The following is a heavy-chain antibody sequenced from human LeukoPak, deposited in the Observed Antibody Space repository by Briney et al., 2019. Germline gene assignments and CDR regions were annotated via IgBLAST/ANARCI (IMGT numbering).Heavy chain of an antibody. CDR3: ASTPLSRAMYYAR. CDR1: GYNFSGHY. J-gene: IGHJ4*02. D-gene: IGHD2-8*01. Sequence: ASVKVSCKVSGYNFSGHYMHWVRPAPGQGLAWVGWIKLSNGDTKYAQNFQGRVTMTRNTSISTAYMELSTLRSNDTAENFCASTPLSRAMYYARGGQGTLVTASS. V-gene: IGHV1-2*02. CDR2: IKLSNGDT.